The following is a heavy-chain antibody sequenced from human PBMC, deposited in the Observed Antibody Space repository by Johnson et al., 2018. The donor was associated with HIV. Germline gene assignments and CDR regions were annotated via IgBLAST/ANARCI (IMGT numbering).Heavy chain of an antibody. D-gene: IGHD5-24*01. CDR2: FFSGGTT. CDR3: ASACRDGYTCDAFDI. Sequence: VQLVESGGGVVRPGGSLRLSCAASGLTVSSNYMSWVRQAPGKGLEWVSVFFSGGTTYYADSVNGRFTISRDNSKNTLFLQMNSLRADDTALYYCASACRDGYTCDAFDIWGQGTMVTVSS. CDR1: GLTVSSNY. J-gene: IGHJ3*02. V-gene: IGHV3-66*01.